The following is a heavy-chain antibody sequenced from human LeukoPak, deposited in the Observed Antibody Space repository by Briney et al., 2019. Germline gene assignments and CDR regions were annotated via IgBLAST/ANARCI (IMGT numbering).Heavy chain of an antibody. V-gene: IGHV3-48*01. CDR2: ISSSSSTI. Sequence: PGGSLRLSCAASGFTFSSYSMNWVRQAPGKGLEWVSYISSSSSTIYYADSVKGRFTISRDNAKNSLYLQMNSLRAEDTAVYYCARGTRDCSGGSCSPSRGMDVWGQGTSVTVSS. D-gene: IGHD2-15*01. CDR3: ARGTRDCSGGSCSPSRGMDV. J-gene: IGHJ6*02. CDR1: GFTFSSYS.